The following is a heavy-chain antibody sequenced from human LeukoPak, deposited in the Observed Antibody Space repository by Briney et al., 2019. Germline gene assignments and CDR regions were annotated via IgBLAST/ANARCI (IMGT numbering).Heavy chain of an antibody. CDR1: GYTFTSYG. D-gene: IGHD3-10*01. V-gene: IGHV1-69*05. CDR3: ARDLVVRGKLSNNWFDP. Sequence: ASVKVSCKASGYTFTSYGISWVRQAPGQGLEWMGGIIPIFGTANYAQKFQGRVTITTDESTSTAYMELSSLRSEDTAVYYCARDLVVRGKLSNNWFDPWGQGTLVTVSS. CDR2: IIPIFGTA. J-gene: IGHJ5*02.